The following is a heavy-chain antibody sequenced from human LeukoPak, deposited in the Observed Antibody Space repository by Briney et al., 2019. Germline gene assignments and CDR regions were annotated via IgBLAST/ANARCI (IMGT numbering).Heavy chain of an antibody. CDR1: GGSISSYY. Sequence: PSETLSLTCTVSGGSISSYYWSWIRQPAGKGLEWIGRIYTSGSTNYNPSLKSRVTMSVDTSKNQFSLKLSSVTAADTAVYYCARTYRIAAAGPSYYYYYMDVWGKGTTVTVSS. D-gene: IGHD6-13*01. CDR2: IYTSGST. V-gene: IGHV4-4*07. CDR3: ARTYRIAAAGPSYYYYYMDV. J-gene: IGHJ6*03.